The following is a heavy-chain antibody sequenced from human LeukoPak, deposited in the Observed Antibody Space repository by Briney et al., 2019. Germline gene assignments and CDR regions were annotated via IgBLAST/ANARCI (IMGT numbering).Heavy chain of an antibody. CDR2: IYYSGST. V-gene: IGHV4-59*02. CDR3: VRDRSGLNWFDP. J-gene: IGHJ5*02. Sequence: SETLSLTCTVSGGSVSSYYWSWMRQPPGKGLEWIGCIYYSGSTNYNPSLKSRVTISLDTSKNQFSLKLTSVTAADTAVYYCVRDRSGLNWFDPWGQGTLVTVSS. D-gene: IGHD3-22*01. CDR1: GGSVSSYY.